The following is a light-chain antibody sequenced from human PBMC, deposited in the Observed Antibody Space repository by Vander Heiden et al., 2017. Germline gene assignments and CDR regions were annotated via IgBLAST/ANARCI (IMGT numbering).Light chain of an antibody. Sequence: DLQLTQSPSSLSASVGDRVTITCRARQDIRNYLVWYQQKPGKVPKVLIYGASIIHSGVPSRFSGSGSGTDFTLTISSLQPEDVATYYCQKYDSAPPWTFGQGTKVEIK. J-gene: IGKJ1*01. V-gene: IGKV1-27*01. CDR3: QKYDSAPPWT. CDR2: GAS. CDR1: QDIRNY.